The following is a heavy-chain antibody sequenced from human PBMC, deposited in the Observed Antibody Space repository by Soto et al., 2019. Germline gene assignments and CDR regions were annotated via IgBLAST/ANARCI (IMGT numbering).Heavy chain of an antibody. V-gene: IGHV1-69*02. CDR2: IIPMLTVT. J-gene: IGHJ3*01. CDR3: SIGSWSAETFDV. D-gene: IGHD2-2*01. Sequence: QVHLEQSGAEVKKPGSSVKVSCKAAGGTFSTYTLIWVRQAPGQGLEWMGRIIPMLTVTNSAQKFQGRVTLTADKSTITAFMELTSLTSDDTGVYYCSIGSWSAETFDVWGQGTMVTVSS. CDR1: GGTFSTYT.